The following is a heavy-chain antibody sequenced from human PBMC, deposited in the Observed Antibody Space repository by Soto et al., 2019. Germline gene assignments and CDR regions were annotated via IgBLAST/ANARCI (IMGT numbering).Heavy chain of an antibody. CDR2: IYLDRGET. V-gene: IGHV3-7*01. Sequence: PGGSLRLSCIMSGFSLSKSCMSWVRQAPGKGLEWVANIYLDRGETFHADSVKGRFTISRGNAKNTLYLQMNSLRAEDTAVYFCVRDDPGLGMDYWGLGTLVTVSS. J-gene: IGHJ4*02. D-gene: IGHD1-26*01. CDR3: VRDDPGLGMDY. CDR1: GFSLSKSC.